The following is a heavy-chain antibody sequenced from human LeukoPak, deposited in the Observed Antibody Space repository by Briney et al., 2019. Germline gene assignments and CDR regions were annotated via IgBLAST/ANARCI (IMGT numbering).Heavy chain of an antibody. CDR1: GFTVSSNY. D-gene: IGHD3-10*01. CDR2: IYSGGST. J-gene: IGHJ5*02. V-gene: IGHV3-53*01. CDR3: ARVTMVRGIGFDP. Sequence: PGGSLRLSCAASGFTVSSNYMSWVRQAPGKGLEWVSVIYSGGSTYYADSVKGRFTISRDNSKNTLYLQMNSLRAEDTAVYYCARVTMVRGIGFDPWGQGTLVTVSS.